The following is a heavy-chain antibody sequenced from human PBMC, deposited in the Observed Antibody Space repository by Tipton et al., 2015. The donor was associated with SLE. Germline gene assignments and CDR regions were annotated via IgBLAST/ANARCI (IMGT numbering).Heavy chain of an antibody. CDR1: GDSVSSSNYY. CDR2: IFYGEST. V-gene: IGHV4-39*07. D-gene: IGHD5-24*01. CDR3: ARRSVELAASFDY. Sequence: TLSLTCTVSGDSVSSSNYYWGWIRQPPGKGLEWIGTIFYGESTYYNPSLESRVTVSIDRSKNHFSLSLRSVTAADTAVYYCARRSVELAASFDYWGQGSLVTVSS. J-gene: IGHJ4*02.